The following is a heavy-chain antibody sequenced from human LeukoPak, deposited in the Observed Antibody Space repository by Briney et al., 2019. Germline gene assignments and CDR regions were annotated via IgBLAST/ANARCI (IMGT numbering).Heavy chain of an antibody. CDR2: IYPGDSDT. CDR1: GYRFTSYW. Sequence: GESLKISCKGSGYRFTSYWIGWVRQMPGEGLEWMGIIYPGDSDTRYSPSFQGQVTISADKSISTAYLQWSSLKASDTATYYCARHLGGNSVRPDYWGQGTLVTVSS. V-gene: IGHV5-51*01. J-gene: IGHJ4*02. D-gene: IGHD4-23*01. CDR3: ARHLGGNSVRPDY.